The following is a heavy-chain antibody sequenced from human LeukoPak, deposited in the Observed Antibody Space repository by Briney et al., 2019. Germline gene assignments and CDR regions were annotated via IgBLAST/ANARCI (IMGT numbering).Heavy chain of an antibody. CDR1: GGTFSSYA. D-gene: IGHD3-22*01. CDR2: IIPIFGTA. V-gene: IGHV1-69*13. CDR3: ARDVGYYYDSSGYYTPA. Sequence: ASVKVSCTASGGTFSSYAISWVRQAPGQGLEWMGGIIPIFGTANYAQKFQGRVTITADESTSTAYMELSSLRSEDTAVYYCARDVGYYYDSSGYYTPAWGQGTLVTVSS. J-gene: IGHJ5*02.